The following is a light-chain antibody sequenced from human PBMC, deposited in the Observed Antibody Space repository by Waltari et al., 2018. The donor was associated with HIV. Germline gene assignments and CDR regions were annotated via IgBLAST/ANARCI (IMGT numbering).Light chain of an antibody. Sequence: EIVLTQSPGTLSLSPGERATLSCRVSQTISSNYLAWYQQKPGQAPRLLIYGASSRATGIPDRFSGSVSGTDFTLTITKLEPEDFAVYYCQQYASSVSYTFGQGTKLEIK. J-gene: IGKJ2*01. CDR1: QTISSNY. CDR3: QQYASSVSYT. CDR2: GAS. V-gene: IGKV3-20*01.